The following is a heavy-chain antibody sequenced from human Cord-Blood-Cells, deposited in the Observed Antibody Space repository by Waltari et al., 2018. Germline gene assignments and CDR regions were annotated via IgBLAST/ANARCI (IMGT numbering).Heavy chain of an antibody. CDR1: GGSFSGYY. CDR3: ARVASKDFWRGFIDY. CDR2: INHSGST. D-gene: IGHD3-3*01. V-gene: IGHV4-34*01. Sequence: QVQLQQWGAGLLKPSETLSLTCAVYGGSFSGYYWSWIRQPPGKGLEWIGEINHSGSTNYNPSLKSRVTISVDTSKNQFSLKLSSVTAADTAVYYCARVASKDFWRGFIDYWGQGTLVTVSS. J-gene: IGHJ4*02.